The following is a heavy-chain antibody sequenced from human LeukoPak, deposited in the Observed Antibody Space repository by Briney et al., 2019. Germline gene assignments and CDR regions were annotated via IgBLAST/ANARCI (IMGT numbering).Heavy chain of an antibody. J-gene: IGHJ4*02. Sequence: GASVKVSCKASGYTFTSYGISWVRQAPGQGLEWMGWISAYNGNTNYAQKLQGRVTMTTDTSTSTAYMELRSLRSDDTAVYYCARIGYDFWSGYYGSDYWGQGTLVTVSS. CDR2: ISAYNGNT. D-gene: IGHD3-3*01. V-gene: IGHV1-18*04. CDR3: ARIGYDFWSGYYGSDY. CDR1: GYTFTSYG.